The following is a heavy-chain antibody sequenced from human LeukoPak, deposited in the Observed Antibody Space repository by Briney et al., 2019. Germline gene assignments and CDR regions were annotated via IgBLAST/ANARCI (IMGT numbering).Heavy chain of an antibody. J-gene: IGHJ4*02. V-gene: IGHV4-4*07. CDR2: IYGGGSTTYNPSP. CDR1: GGSISSYF. D-gene: IGHD3-16*01. Sequence: PSEALSLTCIVSGGSISSYFWNWIRQPAGKGLEWIGKIYGGGSTTYNPSPNYNPSLKSRVTMSMDTSNNEFSLSLTSVTAADTAVYYCARDLGWGSPVAYWGQGILVTVSS. CDR3: ARDLGWGSPVAY.